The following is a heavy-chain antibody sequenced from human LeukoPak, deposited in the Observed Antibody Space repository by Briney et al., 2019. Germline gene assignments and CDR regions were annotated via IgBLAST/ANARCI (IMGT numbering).Heavy chain of an antibody. J-gene: IGHJ4*02. CDR3: AKDRIAVAGIFDY. Sequence: GGSLRLSCAASGFTFSSYGMHWVRQAPGKGLEGVAVISYDGSNKYYADSVKGRFTISRDNSKNTLYLQMNSLRAEDTAVYYCAKDRIAVAGIFDYWGQGTLVTVSS. CDR2: ISYDGSNK. D-gene: IGHD6-19*01. CDR1: GFTFSSYG. V-gene: IGHV3-30*18.